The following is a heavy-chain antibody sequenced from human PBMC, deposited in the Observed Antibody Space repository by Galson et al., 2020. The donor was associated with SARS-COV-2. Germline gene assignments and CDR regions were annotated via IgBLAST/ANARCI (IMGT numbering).Heavy chain of an antibody. CDR1: GLTFNNAW. Sequence: GESLKISCVASGLTFNNAWMNWVRQTPGKGLEWVGRILRRIDGETTDYAAPVKGRFTISRDDSTNTLYLQMNSLTTEDTAVYYCSTITFFQGSIYWGQGTLVTVSS. J-gene: IGHJ4*02. V-gene: IGHV3-15*05. D-gene: IGHD3-16*01. CDR2: ILRRIDGETT. CDR3: STITFFQGSIY.